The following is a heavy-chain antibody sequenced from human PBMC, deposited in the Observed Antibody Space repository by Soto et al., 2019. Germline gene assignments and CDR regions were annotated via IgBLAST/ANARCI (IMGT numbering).Heavy chain of an antibody. CDR1: GGSISSYY. CDR2: IYYSGST. J-gene: IGHJ4*02. V-gene: IGHV4-59*01. Sequence: PSETLSLTCTVSGGSISSYYWIWTRQPPGKGLEWIGYIYYSGSTNYNPSLKSRVTISVDTSKNQFSLKLSSVTAADTAVYYCARGGPYSSSWYYFDYWGQGTLVTVSS. CDR3: ARGGPYSSSWYYFDY. D-gene: IGHD6-13*01.